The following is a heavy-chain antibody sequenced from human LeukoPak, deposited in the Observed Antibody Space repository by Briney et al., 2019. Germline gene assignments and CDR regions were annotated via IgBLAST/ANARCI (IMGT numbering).Heavy chain of an antibody. Sequence: GGSLRLSCAASGFTFSSYAMHWVRQAPGKGLEWVAVISYDGSNKYYADSVKGRFTISRDNSKNTLYLQMNSLRAEDTAVYYCAGGGYSSSWYHFDYWGQGTLVTVSS. J-gene: IGHJ4*02. D-gene: IGHD6-13*01. CDR3: AGGGYSSSWYHFDY. CDR1: GFTFSSYA. V-gene: IGHV3-30-3*01. CDR2: ISYDGSNK.